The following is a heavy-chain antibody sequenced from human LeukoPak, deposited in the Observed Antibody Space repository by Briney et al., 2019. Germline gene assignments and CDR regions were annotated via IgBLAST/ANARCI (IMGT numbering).Heavy chain of an antibody. D-gene: IGHD3-10*01. CDR2: IYTSGST. Sequence: SQTLPLTCTVSGGSISSGSYYWSWIRQPAGKGLEWIGRIYTSGSTNYNPSLKSRVTISVDTSKNQFSLKLSSVTAADTAVYYCARVDRWFGEFIHDYWGQGTLVTVSS. J-gene: IGHJ4*02. CDR3: ARVDRWFGEFIHDY. V-gene: IGHV4-61*02. CDR1: GGSISSGSYY.